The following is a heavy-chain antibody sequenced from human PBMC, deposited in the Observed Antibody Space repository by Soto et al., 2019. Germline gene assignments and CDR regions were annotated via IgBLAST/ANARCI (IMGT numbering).Heavy chain of an antibody. D-gene: IGHD3-10*01. CDR1: GGTFSSYT. Sequence: QVQLVQSGAEVKKPXSSVXVXCKASGGTFSSYTISWVRQAPGQGLEWMGRIIPILGIPNYAQKFQGRVTITADKSTSTAYMELSSLRSEDTAVYYCARFRGSYGMDVWGQGTTVTVSS. CDR2: IIPILGIP. J-gene: IGHJ6*02. V-gene: IGHV1-69*02. CDR3: ARFRGSYGMDV.